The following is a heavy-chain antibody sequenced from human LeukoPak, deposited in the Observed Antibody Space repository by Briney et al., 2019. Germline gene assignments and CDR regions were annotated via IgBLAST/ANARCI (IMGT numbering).Heavy chain of an antibody. CDR3: AKGVSGHYDILTGNDD. D-gene: IGHD3-9*01. CDR2: ISDSGADT. CDR1: GITFRRYA. J-gene: IGHJ4*02. Sequence: GGSLRLSCAASGITFRRYAMSWVRQAPGKGLEWVSVISDSGADTYYTDSVKGRFTISRDSSKNTLYLQMNSLRAEDTAVYYCAKGVSGHYDILTGNDDWGQGTLVTVSS. V-gene: IGHV3-23*01.